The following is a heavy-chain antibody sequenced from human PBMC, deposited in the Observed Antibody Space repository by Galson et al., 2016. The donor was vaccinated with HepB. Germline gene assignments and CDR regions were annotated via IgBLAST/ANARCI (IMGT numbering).Heavy chain of an antibody. CDR2: IYYSGST. CDR3: ARGAETASGYYYMDV. CDR1: GGSISSYC. D-gene: IGHD2-21*02. Sequence: SETLSLTCTVSGGSISSYCWSWIRQPPGKGLEWIGYIYYSGSTNYNPSLKSRVTISVETSKNQFSLKLNSVTAAATAVYYCARGAETASGYYYMDVWGKGTTVTVSS. J-gene: IGHJ6*03. V-gene: IGHV4-59*01.